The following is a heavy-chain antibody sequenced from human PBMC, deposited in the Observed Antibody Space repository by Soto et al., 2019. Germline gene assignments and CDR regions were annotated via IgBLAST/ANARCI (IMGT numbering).Heavy chain of an antibody. CDR3: VRGRVMITFGVVIVIDY. D-gene: IGHD3-16*02. Sequence: QVQLVQSGAAMKKPGASVKVSCKASGYTFTSYDINWVRQAAGQGLEWVGWINPNTGYTDYAQKFQDRVTMTGNTSITTAYMELSGLRSEDTAVYYCVRGRVMITFGVVIVIDYWGQGSPVTVSS. CDR1: GYTFTSYD. V-gene: IGHV1-8*01. CDR2: INPNTGYT. J-gene: IGHJ4*02.